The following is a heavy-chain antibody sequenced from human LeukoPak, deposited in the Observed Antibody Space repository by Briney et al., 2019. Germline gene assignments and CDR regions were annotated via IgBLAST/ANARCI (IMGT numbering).Heavy chain of an antibody. V-gene: IGHV4-34*01. CDR3: ARGDRKPTNYDFPGHDY. Sequence: SETLSLTCAVYGGSFSGYYWSWIRQPPGKGLEWIGEINHSGSTNYNPSLKSRVTISVDTSKNQFSLKLSSVTAADTAVYYCARGDRKPTNYDFPGHDYWGQGTLVTVSS. D-gene: IGHD3-3*01. CDR1: GGSFSGYY. J-gene: IGHJ4*02. CDR2: INHSGST.